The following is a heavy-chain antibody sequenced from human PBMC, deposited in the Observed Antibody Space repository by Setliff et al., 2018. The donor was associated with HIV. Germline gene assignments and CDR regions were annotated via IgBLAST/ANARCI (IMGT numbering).Heavy chain of an antibody. V-gene: IGHV3-48*01. Sequence: PGGSLRLSCEVSGVSLTNYGMIWVRQAPGKELEWISYRSSAGTFIYYADSVKGRFTISRDNSKNTLYLQMNSLRAEDTAVYYCTKNLYRSPWSPLDYWGQGTLVTVS. J-gene: IGHJ4*02. D-gene: IGHD6-19*01. CDR3: TKNLYRSPWSPLDY. CDR2: RSSAGTFI. CDR1: GVSLTNYG.